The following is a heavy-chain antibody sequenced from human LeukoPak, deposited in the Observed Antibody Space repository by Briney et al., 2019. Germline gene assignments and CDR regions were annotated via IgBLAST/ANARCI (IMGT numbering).Heavy chain of an antibody. CDR1: GYTFITYD. CDR2: INSNSGNT. J-gene: IGHJ5*02. V-gene: IGHV1-8*01. Sequence: GASVKVSCKASGYTFITYDINWVRQATGQGPAWMGWINSNSGNTCSAQKFQGRVHLPRNTSLSTAYIESSGLASDDTPSYYCLRAPQEDRDPWTGIQTGNWSNPWGQGTLVTVSS. D-gene: IGHD3-3*02. CDR3: LRAPQEDRDPWTGIQTGNWSNP.